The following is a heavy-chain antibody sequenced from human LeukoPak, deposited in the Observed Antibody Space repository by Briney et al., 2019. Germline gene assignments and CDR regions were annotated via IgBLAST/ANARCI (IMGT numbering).Heavy chain of an antibody. V-gene: IGHV4-4*02. CDR3: ASEGGPYRPLDY. CDR1: GGSISSTNW. Sequence: SETLSLTRGVSGGSISSTNWWTWVRQPPGKGLEWIGEVHLDGRSNYKPSLQSRLTLSVDFSAKHLSLKLTSVTAGDAAVYYCASEGGPYRPLDYSGQGTLVTVSS. J-gene: IGHJ4*02. CDR2: VHLDGRS.